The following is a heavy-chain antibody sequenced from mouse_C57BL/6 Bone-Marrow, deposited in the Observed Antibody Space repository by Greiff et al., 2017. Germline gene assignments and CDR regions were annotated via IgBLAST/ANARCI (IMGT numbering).Heavy chain of an antibody. CDR2: ISNGGGST. CDR3: ARHGDYEAWFAY. D-gene: IGHD2-4*01. J-gene: IGHJ3*01. V-gene: IGHV5-12*01. CDR1: GFTFSDYY. Sequence: EVQLVESGGGLVQPGGSLKLSCAASGFTFSDYYMYWVRQTPEKRLEWVAYISNGGGSTYYPDTVKGRFTISRDNAKNTLYLQMSRLKSEDTAMYYCARHGDYEAWFAYWGQGTLVTVSA.